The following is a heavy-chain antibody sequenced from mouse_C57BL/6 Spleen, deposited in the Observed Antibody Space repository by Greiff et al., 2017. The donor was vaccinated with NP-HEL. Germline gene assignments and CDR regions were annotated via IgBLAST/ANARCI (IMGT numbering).Heavy chain of an antibody. J-gene: IGHJ4*01. CDR1: GYSFTGYY. D-gene: IGHD4-1*01. CDR2: INPSTGGT. CDR3: ARGTGTEYAMDY. Sequence: VQLQQSGPELVKPGASVKISCKASGYSFTGYYMNWVKQSPEKSLEWIGEINPSTGGTTYNQKFKAKATLTVDKSSSTAYMQLKSLTSEDSAVYYCARGTGTEYAMDYWGQGTSVTVSS. V-gene: IGHV1-42*01.